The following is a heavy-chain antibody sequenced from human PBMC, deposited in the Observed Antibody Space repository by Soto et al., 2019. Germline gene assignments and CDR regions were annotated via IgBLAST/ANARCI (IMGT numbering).Heavy chain of an antibody. CDR1: GFTFDDYG. CDR2: INWNGGST. CDR3: ARDSLYSSSSFGWFDP. V-gene: IGHV3-20*04. D-gene: IGHD6-6*01. J-gene: IGHJ5*02. Sequence: GGSLRLSCAASGFTFDDYGMSWVRQAPGKGLEWVSGINWNGGSTGYADSVKGRLTISRDNAKNSLYLQMNSLRAEDTALYYCARDSLYSSSSFGWFDPWGQGTLVTVSS.